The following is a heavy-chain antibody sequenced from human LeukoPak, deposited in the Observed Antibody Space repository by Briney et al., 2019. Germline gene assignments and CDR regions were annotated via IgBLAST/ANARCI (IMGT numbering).Heavy chain of an antibody. Sequence: ASVKVSCKASGYTFTSYGISWVRQAPGQGLEWMGWINPNSGGTNYAQKFQGRVTMTRDTSISTAYMELSRLRSDDTAVYYCARDLNGGNYDYWGQGTLVTVSS. D-gene: IGHD4-23*01. CDR3: ARDLNGGNYDY. CDR1: GYTFTSYG. J-gene: IGHJ4*02. CDR2: INPNSGGT. V-gene: IGHV1-2*02.